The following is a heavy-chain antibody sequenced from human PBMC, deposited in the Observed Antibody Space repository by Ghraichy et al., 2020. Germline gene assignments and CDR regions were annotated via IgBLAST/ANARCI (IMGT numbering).Heavy chain of an antibody. D-gene: IGHD3-10*01. CDR3: ARAFFSYYYGSGSRRTFDAFDI. J-gene: IGHJ3*02. CDR1: GGSISSGGYF. V-gene: IGHV4-31*03. Sequence: TLSLTCTVSGGSISSGGYFWSWIRQLPGKGLEWIGYIYYSGSTYYNPSLKSRVTISVDTSKSQFSLKLRSVTAADTAVYYCARAFFSYYYGSGSRRTFDAFDIWGQGTMVTVSS. CDR2: IYYSGST.